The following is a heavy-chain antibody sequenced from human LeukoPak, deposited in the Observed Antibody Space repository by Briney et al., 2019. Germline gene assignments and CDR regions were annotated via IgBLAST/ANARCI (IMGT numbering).Heavy chain of an antibody. Sequence: GGSLRLSCSASGFTFTNTWMNWVRQSPVEGLEWVARIKSANDGGTIDYAAPVRGRFAISRDDSKSTLYLQMNSLKIEDSAVYYCTTGIDYGGGYWGQGTLVTVSS. J-gene: IGHJ4*02. CDR2: IKSANDGGTI. CDR1: GFTFTNTW. CDR3: TTGIDYGGGY. V-gene: IGHV3-15*07. D-gene: IGHD3-16*01.